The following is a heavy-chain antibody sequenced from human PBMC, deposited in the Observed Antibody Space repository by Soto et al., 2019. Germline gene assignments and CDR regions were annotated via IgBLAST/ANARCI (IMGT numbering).Heavy chain of an antibody. CDR3: AREGTSSYYYYGMDV. D-gene: IGHD1-1*01. CDR2: INAGNGNT. CDR1: GYTFTGYA. J-gene: IGHJ6*02. Sequence: ASVKVSCKASGYTFTGYAMHWVRQAPGQRLERMGWINAGNGNTKYSQKFQGRVTITRDTSASTAYMELSSLRSEDTALYYCAREGTSSYYYYGMDVWGQGATVSVSS. V-gene: IGHV1-3*01.